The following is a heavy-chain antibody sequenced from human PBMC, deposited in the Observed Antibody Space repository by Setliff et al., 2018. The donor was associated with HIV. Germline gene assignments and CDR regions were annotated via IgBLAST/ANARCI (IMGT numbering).Heavy chain of an antibody. CDR3: AKTSSGWRSFDY. Sequence: GGSLRLSCAVSGFNFRTYAMSWVRQAPGKGLDWVSVISGSGDSAYYADSVKGRLTISRDDSKNMLFLQMDSLRVEDTAVYYCAKTSSGWRSFDYWGQGTLVTVSS. V-gene: IGHV3-23*01. D-gene: IGHD6-19*01. CDR2: ISGSGDSA. CDR1: GFNFRTYA. J-gene: IGHJ4*02.